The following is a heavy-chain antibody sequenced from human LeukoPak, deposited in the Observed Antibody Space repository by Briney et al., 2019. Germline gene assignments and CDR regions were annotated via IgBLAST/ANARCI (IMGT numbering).Heavy chain of an antibody. Sequence: GGSLRLSCAASGFTFSSYSMNWVRQAPGKGLEWVSSISSSSSYIYYADPVKGRFTISRDNAKNSLYLQMNSLRAEDTAVYYCARDRNTRITIFGVVLDAFDIWGQGTMVTVSS. V-gene: IGHV3-21*01. CDR1: GFTFSSYS. D-gene: IGHD3-3*01. CDR2: ISSSSSYI. CDR3: ARDRNTRITIFGVVLDAFDI. J-gene: IGHJ3*02.